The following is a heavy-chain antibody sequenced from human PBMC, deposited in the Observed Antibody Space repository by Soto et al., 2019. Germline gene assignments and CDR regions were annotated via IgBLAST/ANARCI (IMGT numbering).Heavy chain of an antibody. V-gene: IGHV5-51*01. CDR3: ARHPSHWFDNTYSYYRFDF. CDR1: GYTFTNSW. CDR2: IFPGDSDT. J-gene: IGHJ4*02. D-gene: IGHD3-16*01. Sequence: EVQLVQSGAEVKKPGESLSISCKASGYTFTNSWIAWVRQTPGKGLEWMGIIFPGDSDTRYNPSFQGQVTISVDNSITTAYLRWSSLKASDTATYFCARHPSHWFDNTYSYYRFDFWGPGTLVTVSS.